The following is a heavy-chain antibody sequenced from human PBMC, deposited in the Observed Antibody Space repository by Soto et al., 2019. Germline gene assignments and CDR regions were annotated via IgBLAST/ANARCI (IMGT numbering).Heavy chain of an antibody. CDR1: GFIFRSYG. CDR3: AKQGIEVAGTDYFDY. V-gene: IGHV3-30*18. CDR2: ISHDGSKA. Sequence: PGGSLRLSWAASGFIFRSYGVHWVRQAPGKGLEWVAVISHDGSKAYYADAVNGRFTISRDNAKNTVYLQMNSLRAEDTAVYYCAKQGIEVAGTDYFDYWGQGAQVTVSS. J-gene: IGHJ4*02. D-gene: IGHD6-19*01.